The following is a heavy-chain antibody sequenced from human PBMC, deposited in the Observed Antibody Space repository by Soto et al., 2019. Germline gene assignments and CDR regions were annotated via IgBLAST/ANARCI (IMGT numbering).Heavy chain of an antibody. CDR1: GYTFSNYG. D-gene: IGHD3-10*01. CDR3: DRGVGSIPLTIDY. J-gene: IGHJ4*02. Sequence: QVQLVQSGAEVKKPGASVKVSCKASGYTFSNYGISWVRQAPGQGLEWMGWISDYNGNTNYAQNFQFRVTMTTDTSTSTAYMELRILRSDDTAVYYCDRGVGSIPLTIDYLGQGTLVTVSS. CDR2: ISDYNGNT. V-gene: IGHV1-18*01.